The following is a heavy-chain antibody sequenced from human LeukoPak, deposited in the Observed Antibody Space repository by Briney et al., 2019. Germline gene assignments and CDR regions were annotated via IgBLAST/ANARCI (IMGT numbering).Heavy chain of an antibody. CDR2: IIPIFGTA. J-gene: IGHJ5*02. CDR3: ARAGSSGSYYNWFDP. V-gene: IGHV1-69*13. D-gene: IGHD6-25*01. CDR1: GGTFSSYA. Sequence: GASVKVSCKASGGTFSSYAISWVRQAPGQGLEWMGGIIPIFGTANYAQKFQGRVTITADESTSTAYMELSSLRSEDTAVYYCARAGSSGSYYNWFDPWGQGTLVTVSS.